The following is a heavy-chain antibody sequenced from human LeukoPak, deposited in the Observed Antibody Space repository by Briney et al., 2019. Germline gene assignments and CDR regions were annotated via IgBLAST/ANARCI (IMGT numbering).Heavy chain of an antibody. CDR1: GFTFSSYS. Sequence: GGSLRLSCAASGFTFSSYSMNWVRQAPGKGLEWVSSISSSSSYIYYADSVKGRFTISRDNAKNSPYLQMNSLRAEDTAVYYCARDLSLRGVIIYFDYWGQGTLVTVSS. CDR3: ARDLSLRGVIIYFDY. CDR2: ISSSSSYI. D-gene: IGHD3-10*01. V-gene: IGHV3-21*01. J-gene: IGHJ4*02.